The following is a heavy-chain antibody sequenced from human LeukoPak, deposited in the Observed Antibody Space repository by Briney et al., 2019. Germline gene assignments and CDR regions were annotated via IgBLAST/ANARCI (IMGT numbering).Heavy chain of an antibody. CDR2: ISAYNGNT. D-gene: IGHD3-10*01. V-gene: IGHV1-18*01. Sequence: GASVKVSCKASGYTFTSYGINWVRQAPGQGLEWMGWISAYNGNTKYAQMLQGRVTMTTDTSTSTAYMELMSLRSDDTAVYYCASVEGVYYGSGSNAFEIWGQGTMVTVSS. CDR3: ASVEGVYYGSGSNAFEI. CDR1: GYTFTSYG. J-gene: IGHJ3*02.